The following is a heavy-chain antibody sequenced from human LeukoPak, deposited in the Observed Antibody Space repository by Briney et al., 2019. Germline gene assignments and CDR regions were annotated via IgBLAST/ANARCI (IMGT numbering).Heavy chain of an antibody. CDR3: ARGGGRWLQSSIDY. V-gene: IGHV1-46*01. CDR1: GYTFTSNY. CDR2: INPSGGST. D-gene: IGHD5-24*01. Sequence: ASVKVSCKAFGYTFTSNYMHWVRQAPGQGLEWMGIINPSGGSTSYAQKFQGRVTMTGDMPTSTAYMELSSLRSEDTAVYYCARGGGRWLQSSIDYWGQGTLVTVSS. J-gene: IGHJ4*02.